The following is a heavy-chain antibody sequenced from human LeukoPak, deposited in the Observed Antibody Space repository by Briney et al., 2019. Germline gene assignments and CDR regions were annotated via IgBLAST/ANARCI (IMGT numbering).Heavy chain of an antibody. Sequence: GGSLRLSCAASGFTFSSYTMNWVRQAPGKGLEWVSGISDSGAGTYYADSVKRRFTISRDNSKNILYLQMNSLRADDTAVYYCTRLLPSSHHFFDSWGQGTLVTVSS. CDR1: GFTFSSYT. J-gene: IGHJ4*02. CDR3: TRLLPSSHHFFDS. V-gene: IGHV3-23*01. D-gene: IGHD2-21*02. CDR2: ISDSGAGT.